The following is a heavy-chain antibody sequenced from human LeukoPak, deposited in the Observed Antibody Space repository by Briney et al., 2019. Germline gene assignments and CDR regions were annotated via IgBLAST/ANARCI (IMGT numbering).Heavy chain of an antibody. CDR1: GFTFSSYG. J-gene: IGHJ4*02. Sequence: GGSLRLSCAASGFTFSSYGMHWVRQAPGKGLEWVAVISYDGGNKYYADSVKGRFTISRDNPKNTLYLQMNSLRAEDTAVYYCAISYYSNYGPDYWGQGTLVTVSS. CDR2: ISYDGGNK. V-gene: IGHV3-30*03. CDR3: AISYYSNYGPDY. D-gene: IGHD4-4*01.